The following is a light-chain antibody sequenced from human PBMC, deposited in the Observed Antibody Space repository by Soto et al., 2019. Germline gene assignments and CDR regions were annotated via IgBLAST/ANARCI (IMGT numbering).Light chain of an antibody. V-gene: IGKV3-15*01. Sequence: EIVLTQSPATLSVSPGERATFSCRASQSVSSNLAWYQQKPGQALRLLIYGASIRATGIPARFSGSGSGTEFTLTISTLQSEDFAIYYCQHYNNWPPWTFGQGTKVDNK. CDR1: QSVSSN. CDR2: GAS. CDR3: QHYNNWPPWT. J-gene: IGKJ1*01.